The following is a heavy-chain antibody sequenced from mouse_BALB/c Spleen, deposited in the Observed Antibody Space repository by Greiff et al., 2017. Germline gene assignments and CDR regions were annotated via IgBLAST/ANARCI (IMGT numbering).Heavy chain of an antibody. CDR2: IDPSDSYT. CDR1: GYTFTSYW. J-gene: IGHJ1*01. D-gene: IGHD1-1*01. V-gene: IGHV1-69*02. Sequence: VQLQQPGAELVKPGASVKLSCKASGYTFTSYWMHWVKQRPGQGLEWIGEIDPSDSYTNYNQKFKGKATLTVDKSSSTAYMQLSSLTSEDSAVYYCARGGVVATRYFDVWGAGTTVTVSS. CDR3: ARGGVVATRYFDV.